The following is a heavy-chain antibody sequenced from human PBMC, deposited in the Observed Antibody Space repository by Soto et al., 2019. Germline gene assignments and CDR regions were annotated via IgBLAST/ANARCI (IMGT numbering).Heavy chain of an antibody. V-gene: IGHV1-58*01. CDR1: GFTFTSSA. Sequence: GASVKVSCKASGFTFTSSAVQWVRQARGQRLEWIGWIVVGSGNTNYAQKFQERVTITRDMSTSTAYMELSSLRSEDTAVYYCAADYYYDSSGYSGAFDIWGQGTMVTVS. D-gene: IGHD3-22*01. J-gene: IGHJ3*02. CDR3: AADYYYDSSGYSGAFDI. CDR2: IVVGSGNT.